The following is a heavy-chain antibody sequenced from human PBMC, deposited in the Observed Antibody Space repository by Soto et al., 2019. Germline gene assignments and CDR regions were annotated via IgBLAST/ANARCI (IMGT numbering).Heavy chain of an antibody. Sequence: PSETLSLTCTVSGGSFSPNYWSWIRQSPGKGLEWIGYIYYAGTTSYNPSLKSRVTMSIDTSKNQFSLQLNSVTAADTAVYYCARGFAIDWYTYYFDYWGQGPLVTVSS. CDR3: ARGFAIDWYTYYFDY. CDR1: GGSFSPNY. V-gene: IGHV4-59*08. CDR2: IYYAGTT. D-gene: IGHD3-9*01. J-gene: IGHJ4*02.